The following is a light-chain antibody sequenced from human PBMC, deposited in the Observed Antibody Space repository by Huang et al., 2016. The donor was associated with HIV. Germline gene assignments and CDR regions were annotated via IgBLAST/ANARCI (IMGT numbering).Light chain of an antibody. CDR3: LQYNTWPKT. V-gene: IGKV3-15*01. J-gene: IGKJ1*01. CDR1: QRSSTN. CDR2: AAS. Sequence: ETEMTQFPATLSVSPGESATLSCRASQRSSTNLAWYQQKPGQAPRILINAASTRATCIPGRFGGSGSGTEFTLTISSLQSEDFAIYYCLQYNTWPKTFGQGTKVDFK.